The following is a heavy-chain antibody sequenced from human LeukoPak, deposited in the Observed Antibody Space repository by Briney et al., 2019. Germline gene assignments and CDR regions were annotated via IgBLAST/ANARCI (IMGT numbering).Heavy chain of an antibody. CDR3: AREVGNGDYVPPSDDY. D-gene: IGHD4-17*01. V-gene: IGHV1-46*01. Sequence: ASVKVSCKASGYTFTSYYMHWVRQAPGQGLEWMGIISPSGGSTSYAQKFQGRVTMTRDTSTSTVYMELSSLRSEDTAVYYCAREVGNGDYVPPSDDYWGQGTLVTVSS. CDR2: ISPSGGST. J-gene: IGHJ4*02. CDR1: GYTFTSYY.